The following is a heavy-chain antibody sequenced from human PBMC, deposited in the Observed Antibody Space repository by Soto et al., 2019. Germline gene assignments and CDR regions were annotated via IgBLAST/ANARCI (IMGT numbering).Heavy chain of an antibody. Sequence: SVKVSCKASGGTFSSYASSGVRQAPGQGLEWMGGIIPIFGTANYAQKFQGRVTITADESTSTAYMELSSLRSEDTAVYYCARGTFYGERCYFDYWGQGNLVTLSS. J-gene: IGHJ4*02. CDR3: ARGTFYGERCYFDY. CDR1: GGTFSSYA. CDR2: IIPIFGTA. V-gene: IGHV1-69*13. D-gene: IGHD4-17*01.